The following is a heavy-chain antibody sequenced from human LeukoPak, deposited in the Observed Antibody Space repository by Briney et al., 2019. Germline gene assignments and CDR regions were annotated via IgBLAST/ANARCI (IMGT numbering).Heavy chain of an antibody. Sequence: GGSLRLSCAASGFTFSSYSMNWVRQAPGKGLEWVSSISSSSSYIYYADSVKGRFTISRDNSKNTLYLQMNSLRAEDTAVYYCARVDRDGYNTYFDYWGQGTLVTVSS. J-gene: IGHJ4*02. CDR3: ARVDRDGYNTYFDY. CDR1: GFTFSSYS. CDR2: ISSSSSYI. D-gene: IGHD5-24*01. V-gene: IGHV3-21*01.